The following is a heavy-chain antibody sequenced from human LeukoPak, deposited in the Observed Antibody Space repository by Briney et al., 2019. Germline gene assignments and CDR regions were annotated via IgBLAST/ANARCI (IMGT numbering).Heavy chain of an antibody. CDR2: ITFDGGNK. CDR3: EKDKSYGSGIDH. D-gene: IGHD5-24*01. V-gene: IGHV3-30*02. CDR1: GFSFSNYG. Sequence: GGSLRLSCAASGFSFSNYGMNWFRQAPGKGLEWVAIITFDGGNKYYIDSVQGRFTISRDNFKNTVYLQMDSLRPEGTAVYYWEKDKSYGSGIDHWSQGPLVTVSS. J-gene: IGHJ4*02.